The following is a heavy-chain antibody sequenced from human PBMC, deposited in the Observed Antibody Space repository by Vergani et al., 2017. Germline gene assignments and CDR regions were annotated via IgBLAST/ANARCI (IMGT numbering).Heavy chain of an antibody. J-gene: IGHJ3*02. V-gene: IGHV5-51*01. D-gene: IGHD3-10*01. Sequence: EVQLVQSGAEVKKPGESLKISCKGSGYSFTSYWIGWVRQLPGQGLEWMGIIYPGDSDTRYSPSFQGQVTISADKSISTAYLQWSSLKASDTAIYYCARRVTMVRGVISKYHAFEIWGQGKMVTVSS. CDR1: GYSFTSYW. CDR2: IYPGDSDT. CDR3: ARRVTMVRGVISKYHAFEI.